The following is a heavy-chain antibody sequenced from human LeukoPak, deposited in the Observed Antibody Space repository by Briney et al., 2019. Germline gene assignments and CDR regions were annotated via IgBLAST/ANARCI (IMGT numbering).Heavy chain of an antibody. V-gene: IGHV1-69*05. J-gene: IGHJ4*02. CDR2: IIPIFGTA. Sequence: SVKVSCKASGGTFSSYAISWVRQAPGQGLEWMGGIIPIFGTANYAQKFQGRVTTTTDESTSTAYMELSSLRSEDTAVYYCARGREVGVAVASDYWGQGTLVTVSS. CDR3: ARGREVGVAVASDY. CDR1: GGTFSSYA. D-gene: IGHD6-19*01.